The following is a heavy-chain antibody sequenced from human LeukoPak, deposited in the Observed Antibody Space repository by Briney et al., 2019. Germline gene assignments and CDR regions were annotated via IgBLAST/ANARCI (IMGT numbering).Heavy chain of an antibody. CDR2: INWNSDNI. CDR1: GFTFNDHA. Sequence: PGRSLRLSCAASGFTFNDHAMYWVRQAPGKGLEWISGINWNSDNIGYADSVKGRFTISRDDAKNSLFLQMNSLRAEDTALYYCARASYYYDTTGLGAVDFWGQGTMVTVSS. CDR3: ARASYYYDTTGLGAVDF. J-gene: IGHJ3*01. V-gene: IGHV3-9*01. D-gene: IGHD3-22*01.